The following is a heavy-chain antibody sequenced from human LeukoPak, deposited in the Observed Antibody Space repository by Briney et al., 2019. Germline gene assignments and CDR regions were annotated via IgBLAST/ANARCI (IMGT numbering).Heavy chain of an antibody. CDR2: ISGSGGNT. D-gene: IGHD3-16*01. V-gene: IGHV3-23*01. CDR1: GFTFSTYA. CDR3: TQGARADTYWYFDL. Sequence: PGGSLRLSCAASGFTFSTYAMSWVRQAPGKGLEWVSAISGSGGNTHYADSVKGRITISRDNSKNTLYVQMNSLRVEDTAVYYCTQGARADTYWYFDLWGRGTLVTVAS. J-gene: IGHJ2*01.